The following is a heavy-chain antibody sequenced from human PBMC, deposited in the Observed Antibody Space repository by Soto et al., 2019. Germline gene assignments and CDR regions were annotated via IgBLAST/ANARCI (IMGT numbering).Heavy chain of an antibody. CDR3: ARSPYSVSYLAYFDY. V-gene: IGHV3-30*03. CDR2: ISYDGSNK. CDR1: GFTFSSYG. D-gene: IGHD1-26*01. J-gene: IGHJ4*02. Sequence: QVQLVESGGGVVQPGRSLRLSCAASGFTFSSYGMHWVRQAPGKGLEWVAVISYDGSNKYYADSVKGRFTISRDNSKNTLYLQMNSLRAEDTAVYYCARSPYSVSYLAYFDYWGQGTVVTASS.